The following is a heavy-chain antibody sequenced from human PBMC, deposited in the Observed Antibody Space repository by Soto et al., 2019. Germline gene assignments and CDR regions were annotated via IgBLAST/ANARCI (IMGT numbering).Heavy chain of an antibody. J-gene: IGHJ5*02. CDR1: GGSISSSNW. Sequence: SETLSLTCAVSGGSISSSNWWSWVRQPPGKGLEWIGGIYHSGSTNYNPSLKSRVTISVDKSKNQFSLKLSSVTAADTAVYYCARVWTTVTNWFDPWGQGTLVTVSS. V-gene: IGHV4-4*02. D-gene: IGHD4-17*01. CDR2: IYHSGST. CDR3: ARVWTTVTNWFDP.